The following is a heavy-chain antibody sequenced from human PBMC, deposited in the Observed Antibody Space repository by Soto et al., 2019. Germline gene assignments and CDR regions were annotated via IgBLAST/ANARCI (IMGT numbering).Heavy chain of an antibody. V-gene: IGHV4-59*01. Sequence: SETLSLTCTVSCGSITSSYWSWIRRPPGKGLEWIAYIYDTGISGYTPSTSYNPSLKSRVTMSVDTSKSQFSLKLTSVTAADTAVYYCARGEDAFFYYGLDVWGKGITVTDSS. CDR1: CGSITSSY. CDR3: ARGEDAFFYYGLDV. J-gene: IGHJ6*04. CDR2: IYDTGISGYTPST.